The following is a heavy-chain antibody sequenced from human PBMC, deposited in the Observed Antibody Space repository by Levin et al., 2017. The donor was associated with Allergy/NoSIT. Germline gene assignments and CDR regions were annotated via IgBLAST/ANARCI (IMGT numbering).Heavy chain of an antibody. J-gene: IGHJ3*02. CDR3: ARDRSPPGIAVAGGAFDI. V-gene: IGHV3-21*01. CDR1: GFTFSSYS. CDR2: ISSSSSYI. Sequence: GESLKISCAASGFTFSSYSMNWVRQAPGKGLEWVSSISSSSSYIYYADSVKGRFTISRDNAKNSLYLQMNSLRAEDTAVYYCARDRSPPGIAVAGGAFDIWGQGTMVTVSS. D-gene: IGHD6-19*01.